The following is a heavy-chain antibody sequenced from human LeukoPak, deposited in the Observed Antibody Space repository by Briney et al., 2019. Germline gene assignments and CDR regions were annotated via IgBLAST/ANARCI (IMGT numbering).Heavy chain of an antibody. Sequence: GGSLRLSCAVSGITLSNYGMSWVRHAPGKGLGWVAGISDSGGRTNYADSVKGRFTISRDNPKNTPYLRMNSLRAEDTAVYFCAKRGVVIRVILVGFHKEAYYFDSWGQGALVTVSS. CDR1: GITLSNYG. CDR3: AKRGVVIRVILVGFHKEAYYFDS. D-gene: IGHD3-22*01. CDR2: ISDSGGRT. J-gene: IGHJ4*02. V-gene: IGHV3-23*01.